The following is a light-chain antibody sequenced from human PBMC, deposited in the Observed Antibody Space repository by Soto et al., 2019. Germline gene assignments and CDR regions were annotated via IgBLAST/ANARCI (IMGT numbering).Light chain of an antibody. CDR3: QKYGSSPGP. V-gene: IGKV3-20*01. Sequence: EIVLTQSPGTLSLSPGERATLSCRASQNVSSSYLAWYQQKPGQAPRLLLYGASSRATGIPDRFSGSGSGTAFPLPITRLEPKDLPAYSSQKYGSSPGPLGQGTK. J-gene: IGKJ2*01. CDR2: GAS. CDR1: QNVSSSY.